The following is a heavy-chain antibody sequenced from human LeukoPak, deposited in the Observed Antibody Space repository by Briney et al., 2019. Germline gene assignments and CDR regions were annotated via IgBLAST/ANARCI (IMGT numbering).Heavy chain of an antibody. CDR2: INHSGST. V-gene: IGHV4-34*01. J-gene: IGHJ4*02. CDR3: ARGRGPYY. D-gene: IGHD3-10*01. Sequence: PSETLSLTCAVYGGPFSGYYWSWIRQPPGKGLEWIGEINHSGSTNYNPSLKSRVTISVDTSKNQFSLKLSSVTAADTAVYYCARGRGPYYWGQGTLVTVSS. CDR1: GGPFSGYY.